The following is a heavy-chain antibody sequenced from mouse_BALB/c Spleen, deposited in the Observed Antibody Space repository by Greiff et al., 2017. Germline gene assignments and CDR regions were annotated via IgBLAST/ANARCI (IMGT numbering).Heavy chain of an antibody. J-gene: IGHJ2*01. CDR1: GYAFSSYW. CDR2: IYPGDGDT. CDR3: ARGDLYGNY. V-gene: IGHV1-80*01. D-gene: IGHD2-1*01. Sequence: VQVVESGAELVRPGSSVKISCKASGYAFSSYWMNWVKQRPGQGLEWIGQIYPGDGDTNYNGKFKGKATLTADKSSSTAYMQLSSLTSEDSAVYFCARGDLYGNYWGQGTTLTVSS.